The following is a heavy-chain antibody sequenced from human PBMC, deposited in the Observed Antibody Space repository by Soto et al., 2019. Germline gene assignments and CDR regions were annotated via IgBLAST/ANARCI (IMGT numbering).Heavy chain of an antibody. V-gene: IGHV4-39*01. Sequence: SETLSLTCTVSGGSISSSSYYWGWIRQPPGKGLEWIGSIYYSGSTYYNPSLKSRVTISVDTSKNQFSLKLSSVTAADTAVYYCARRVAAAGTSWFDPWGQGTLVTVSS. J-gene: IGHJ5*02. CDR3: ARRVAAAGTSWFDP. D-gene: IGHD6-13*01. CDR1: GGSISSSSYY. CDR2: IYYSGST.